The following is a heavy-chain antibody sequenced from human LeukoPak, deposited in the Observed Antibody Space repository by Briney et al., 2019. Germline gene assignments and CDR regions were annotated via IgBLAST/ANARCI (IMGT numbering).Heavy chain of an antibody. CDR2: IIPILGIA. CDR3: AREGGDGYNY. CDR1: GGTFSSYA. Sequence: GASVKVSCKASGGTFSSYAISWVRQAPGQGLEWMGRIIPILGIANYAQKFQGRGTITGDKSTSTAYMELSSLRSEDTAVYYCAREGGDGYNYWGQGTLVTVSS. D-gene: IGHD5-24*01. V-gene: IGHV1-69*04. J-gene: IGHJ4*02.